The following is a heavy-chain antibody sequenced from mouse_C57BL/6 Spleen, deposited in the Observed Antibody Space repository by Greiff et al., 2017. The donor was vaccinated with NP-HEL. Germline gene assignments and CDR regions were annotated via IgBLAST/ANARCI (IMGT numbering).Heavy chain of an antibody. V-gene: IGHV5-17*01. CDR1: GFTFSDYG. CDR3: ARKTLLGAVDY. CDR2: ISSGSSTI. D-gene: IGHD4-1*01. Sequence: EVMLVESGGGLVKPGGSLKLSCAASGFTFSDYGMHWVRQAPEKGLEWVAYISSGSSTIYYADTVKCRFTISRDNAKNTLFLQLTSLRSEDTAMYYCARKTLLGAVDYWGQGTTFTVSS. J-gene: IGHJ2*01.